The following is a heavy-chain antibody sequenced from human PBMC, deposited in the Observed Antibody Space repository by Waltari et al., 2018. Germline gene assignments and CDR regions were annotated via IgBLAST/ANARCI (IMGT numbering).Heavy chain of an antibody. J-gene: IGHJ4*02. CDR2: IYHSGST. Sequence: QVQLQESGPGLVKPSETLSLTCAVSGYSISSGYYWGWIRQPPGKGLGWIGSIYHSGSTSYNPSLKSRVTISVDTSKNQFSLKLSSVTAADTAVYYCARDRTMVRGVIRSKRGGGQDYWGQGTLVTVSS. V-gene: IGHV4-38-2*02. D-gene: IGHD3-10*01. CDR1: GYSISSGYY. CDR3: ARDRTMVRGVIRSKRGGGQDY.